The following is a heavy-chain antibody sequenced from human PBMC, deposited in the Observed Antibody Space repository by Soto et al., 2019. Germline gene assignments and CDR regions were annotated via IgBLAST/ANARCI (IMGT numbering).Heavy chain of an antibody. CDR1: GFPFNNYD. J-gene: IGHJ4*02. CDR3: AKDRRYCSGGSCDFFYY. V-gene: IGHV3-23*01. D-gene: IGHD2-15*01. Sequence: GGSLSLSCAASGFPFNNYDMLWVRQAPGKGLEWVSAISGSGGSTYYADSVKGRFTISRDNSKNTLYLQMKSLRAEDTAVYYCAKDRRYCSGGSCDFFYYCGQRTLVPVSA. CDR2: ISGSGGST.